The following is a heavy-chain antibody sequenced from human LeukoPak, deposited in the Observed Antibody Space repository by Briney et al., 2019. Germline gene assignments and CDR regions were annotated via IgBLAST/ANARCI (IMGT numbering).Heavy chain of an antibody. D-gene: IGHD1-20*01. CDR3: ERSDNWNIWSYFDY. Sequence: GGSLKLSCAASGFTFSDYYMSWIRQAPGKGLEWVSYISSSGSTIYYADSVKGRFTISRDNAKNSLYLQMNSLRAEDTAVYYCERSDNWNIWSYFDYWGQGTLVTVSS. CDR1: GFTFSDYY. CDR2: ISSSGSTI. V-gene: IGHV3-11*01. J-gene: IGHJ4*02.